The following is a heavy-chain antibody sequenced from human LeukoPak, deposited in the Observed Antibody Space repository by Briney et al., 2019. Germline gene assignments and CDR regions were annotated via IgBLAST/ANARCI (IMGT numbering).Heavy chain of an antibody. Sequence: ASVKVSCKASGYTFTSYYMHWVRQAPGQGLEWMGIINPSGGSTSYAQKFQGRVTMTRDTSTSTVYMELSSLRSEDTAVYYCARGDVLLWFGELLSMREFDYWGQGTLVTVSS. J-gene: IGHJ4*02. V-gene: IGHV1-46*01. CDR1: GYTFTSYY. D-gene: IGHD3-10*01. CDR3: ARGDVLLWFGELLSMREFDY. CDR2: INPSGGST.